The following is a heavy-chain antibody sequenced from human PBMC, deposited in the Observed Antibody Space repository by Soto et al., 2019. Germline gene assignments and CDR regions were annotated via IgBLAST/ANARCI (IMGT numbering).Heavy chain of an antibody. V-gene: IGHV4-39*01. CDR2: LYSGRS. CDR1: RATIGRESFT. CDR3: ATTRGIAVGGSFDY. D-gene: IGHD6-19*01. J-gene: IGHJ4*02. Sequence: PQEPQSLTCTVSRATIGRESFTWGWIRQSPGKGQEWLGTLYSGRSSPSLSLKNRVTISVDTSKNQVSLKLRSVAAADTAIYYCATTRGIAVGGSFDYWGQG.